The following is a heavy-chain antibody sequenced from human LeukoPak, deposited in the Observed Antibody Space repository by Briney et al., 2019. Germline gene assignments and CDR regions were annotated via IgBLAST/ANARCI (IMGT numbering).Heavy chain of an antibody. CDR1: GFTFSIYY. Sequence: GGSLRLSCAASGFTFSIYYMSWVRQAPGKGLEWVANIKQDGSERYYVDSVEGRFTISRDNAENSLYLQMNSLRVEDTAVYYCARDGSWPSSSWYEDYWGQGTLVTVSS. CDR3: ARDGSWPSSSWYEDY. D-gene: IGHD6-13*01. J-gene: IGHJ4*02. CDR2: IKQDGSER. V-gene: IGHV3-7*01.